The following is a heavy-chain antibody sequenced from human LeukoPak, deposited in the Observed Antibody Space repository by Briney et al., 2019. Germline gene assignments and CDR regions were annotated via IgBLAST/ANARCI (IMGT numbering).Heavy chain of an antibody. J-gene: IGHJ3*02. CDR2: IYYSGST. V-gene: IGHV4-59*01. Sequence: SETLSLTCTVSGGSISSYYWSWLRQPPGKGLEGIGYIYYSGSTNYNPSLKSRVTISVDTSKNQFSLKLSSVTAADTAVYYCARPVLYSSSWYVGAFDIWGQGTMVTVSS. D-gene: IGHD6-13*01. CDR1: GGSISSYY. CDR3: ARPVLYSSSWYVGAFDI.